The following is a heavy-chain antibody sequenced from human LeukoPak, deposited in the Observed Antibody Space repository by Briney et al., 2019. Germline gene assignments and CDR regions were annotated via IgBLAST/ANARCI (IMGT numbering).Heavy chain of an antibody. Sequence: MSSGTLSLTCAVSGGSISSSNWWNWVRQPPGKGLEWIGEVYHSGSTNYNPSLKSRVTISVDKSKNQFSLKLSSVTAADTAVYYCARAPIAVAAFDYWGQGTLVTVSS. V-gene: IGHV4-4*02. CDR3: ARAPIAVAAFDY. CDR2: VYHSGST. J-gene: IGHJ4*02. CDR1: GGSISSSNW. D-gene: IGHD6-19*01.